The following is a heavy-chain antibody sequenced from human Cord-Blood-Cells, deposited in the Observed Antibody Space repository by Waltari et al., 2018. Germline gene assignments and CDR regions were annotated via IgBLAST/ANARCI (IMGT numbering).Heavy chain of an antibody. CDR1: GYTLTELS. J-gene: IGHJ6*03. D-gene: IGHD2-15*01. CDR3: ATVGCSGGSCYSYYYYMDV. Sequence: QVQLVQSGAEVKKPGASVKVSCKVSGYTLTELSMHWVRQAPGTGLEWMGGFDPEDGETIYAQKFQGRVTMTEDTSTDTAYMELSSLRSEDTAVYYCATVGCSGGSCYSYYYYMDVWGKGTTVTVSS. CDR2: FDPEDGET. V-gene: IGHV1-24*01.